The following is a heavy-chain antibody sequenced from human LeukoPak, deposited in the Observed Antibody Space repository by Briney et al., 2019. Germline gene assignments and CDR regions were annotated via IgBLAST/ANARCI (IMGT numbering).Heavy chain of an antibody. V-gene: IGHV1-2*02. Sequence: ASVKVSCKASGYTFTGYYMHWVRQAPGQGLEWMGWINPNSGGTNYALKFQGRVTMTRDTSISTAYMELSRLRSDDTAVYYCARGAYYDYVWGSYRPEGFDYWGQGTLVTVSS. D-gene: IGHD3-16*02. CDR1: GYTFTGYY. CDR2: INPNSGGT. CDR3: ARGAYYDYVWGSYRPEGFDY. J-gene: IGHJ4*02.